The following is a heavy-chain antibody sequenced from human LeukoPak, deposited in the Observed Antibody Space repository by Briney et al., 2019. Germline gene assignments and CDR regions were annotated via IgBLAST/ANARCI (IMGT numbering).Heavy chain of an antibody. D-gene: IGHD5-18*01. CDR1: GFTFSSYN. V-gene: IGHV3-21*01. Sequence: GGSLRLSCAASGFTFSSYNMNWVRLAPGKGLEWVSSISSSGYYTYYADSVQGRFTISRDNAQKSLYMQMNSLRTEENAVYYCARPLYTYGPYYYGMDVWGQGTTVAVSS. J-gene: IGHJ6*02. CDR2: ISSSGYYT. CDR3: ARPLYTYGPYYYGMDV.